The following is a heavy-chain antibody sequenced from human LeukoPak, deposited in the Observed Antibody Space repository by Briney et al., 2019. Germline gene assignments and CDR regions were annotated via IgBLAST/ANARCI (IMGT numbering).Heavy chain of an antibody. Sequence: ASVKVSCKASGYTFTSYGISWVRQAPGQGLEWMGWISAYNGNTNYAQKLQGRVTMTTDTSTSTAYMELRSLRSDDTAVYYCARDPVPALSYAAAGYYYGMDVWGQGTTVTVSS. J-gene: IGHJ6*02. CDR2: ISAYNGNT. CDR3: ARDPVPALSYAAAGYYYGMDV. D-gene: IGHD2-2*01. V-gene: IGHV1-18*01. CDR1: GYTFTSYG.